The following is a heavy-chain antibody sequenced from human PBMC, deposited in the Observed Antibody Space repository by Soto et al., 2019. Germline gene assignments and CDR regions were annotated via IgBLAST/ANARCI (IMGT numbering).Heavy chain of an antibody. V-gene: IGHV1-3*01. CDR3: ARGTTLPTSLDN. Sequence: GASVKVSCKASGYTFTSYAMHWVRQAPGQRLEWMGWINAGNGNTKYSQKFQGRVTITRDTSASTAYMELSSLRSEDTGVYYCARGTTLPTSLDNWGQGALVTVSS. CDR1: GYTFTSYA. J-gene: IGHJ4*02. CDR2: INAGNGNT. D-gene: IGHD1-1*01.